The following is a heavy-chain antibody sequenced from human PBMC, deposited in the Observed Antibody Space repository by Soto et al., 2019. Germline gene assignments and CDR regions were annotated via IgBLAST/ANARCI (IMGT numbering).Heavy chain of an antibody. CDR3: ATLDHDYSNSCRRADAFDI. J-gene: IGHJ3*02. CDR2: MNPNSGNT. Sequence: QVQLVQSGAEVKKPGASVKVSCKASGYTFTSYDINWVRQATGQGLEWMGWMNPNSGNTGYAQKFQGRVTMTRNTSISTAYMELSSLRSEDTAVYYCATLDHDYSNSCRRADAFDIWGQGTMVTVSS. V-gene: IGHV1-8*01. CDR1: GYTFTSYD. D-gene: IGHD4-4*01.